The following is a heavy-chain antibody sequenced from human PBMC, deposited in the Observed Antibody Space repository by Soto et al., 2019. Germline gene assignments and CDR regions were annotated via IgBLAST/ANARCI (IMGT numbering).Heavy chain of an antibody. V-gene: IGHV1-18*01. CDR1: GYTFTSYG. CDR2: ISAYNVNT. D-gene: IGHD5-18*01. J-gene: IGHJ4*02. Sequence: QVQLVQSGAEVKKPGASVKVSCKASGYTFTSYGISWVRQAPGQGLEWMGWISAYNVNTNYAQKLQGRVTMTTDTSTSTACMELRILRSDDTAVYYCASSLLVGYGLEGESDWGQGTLVTVSS. CDR3: ASSLLVGYGLEGESD.